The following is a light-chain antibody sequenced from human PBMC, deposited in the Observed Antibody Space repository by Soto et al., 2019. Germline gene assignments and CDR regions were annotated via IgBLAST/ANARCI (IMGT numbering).Light chain of an antibody. J-gene: IGKJ1*01. V-gene: IGKV3-20*01. CDR3: QQYCSSRT. Sequence: EIVLTQSPGTLSLSPGERATLSCRASQSVSSNYLAWYQQKSGQAPRLLIYGIASRATGIPARVSGSGSGTDFTLTISRLEPEDFAVYYWQQYCSSRTFDQGTKVEIK. CDR1: QSVSSNY. CDR2: GIA.